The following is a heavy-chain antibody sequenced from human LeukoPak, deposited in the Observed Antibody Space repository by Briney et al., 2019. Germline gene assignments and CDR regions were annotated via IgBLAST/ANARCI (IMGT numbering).Heavy chain of an antibody. V-gene: IGHV3-7*01. Sequence: GGSLRLSCAASGFTFSSYSMSWVRQAPGKGLEWVANIKQDGSEKYYVDSVKGRFTISRDNAKNSLYLQMNSLRAEDTAVYYCARENLVGARPSGYYYYYYMDVWGKGTTVTVSS. CDR2: IKQDGSEK. J-gene: IGHJ6*03. D-gene: IGHD1-26*01. CDR3: ARENLVGARPSGYYYYYYMDV. CDR1: GFTFSSYS.